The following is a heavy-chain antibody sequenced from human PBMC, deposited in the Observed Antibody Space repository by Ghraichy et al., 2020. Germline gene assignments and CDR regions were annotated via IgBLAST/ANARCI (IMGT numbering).Heavy chain of an antibody. D-gene: IGHD3-22*01. V-gene: IGHV3-48*01. CDR1: GFTFSSYS. J-gene: IGHJ3*02. CDR2: ISSSSTI. CDR3: ARSTMILDAFDI. Sequence: GESLNISCAASGFTFSSYSMNWVRQAPGKGLEWVSYISSSSTIYYADSVKGRFTISRDNAKNSLYLQMNSLRAEDTAVYYCARSTMILDAFDIWGQGTMVTVSS.